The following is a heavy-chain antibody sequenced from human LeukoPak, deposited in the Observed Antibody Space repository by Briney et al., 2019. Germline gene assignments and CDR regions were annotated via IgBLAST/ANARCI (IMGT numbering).Heavy chain of an antibody. Sequence: GGSLRLSYAPSGFTFSSYAMSWVRQAPGKGLEWVAVISGGGSGTYYADSVRGRFTISRDNSKNTVYLQTNSLRAEDTAIYYCAKAVGSSGYFSRDAFDIWGQGTMVTVSS. V-gene: IGHV3-23*01. J-gene: IGHJ3*02. CDR1: GFTFSSYA. D-gene: IGHD3-22*01. CDR3: AKAVGSSGYFSRDAFDI. CDR2: ISGGGSGT.